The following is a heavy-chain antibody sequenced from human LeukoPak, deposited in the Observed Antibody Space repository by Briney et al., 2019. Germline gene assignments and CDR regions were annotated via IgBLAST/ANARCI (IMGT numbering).Heavy chain of an antibody. CDR3: ARADRLGAALLASFDY. D-gene: IGHD3-16*01. V-gene: IGHV3-21*01. Sequence: GGSLRLSCAASGFTFSSYSMNWVRQAPGKGLEWVSSISSSSSYIYYADSVKGRFIISRDNAKNSLYLQMNSLRAEDTAVYYCARADRLGAALLASFDYWGQGTLVTVSS. CDR1: GFTFSSYS. J-gene: IGHJ4*02. CDR2: ISSSSSYI.